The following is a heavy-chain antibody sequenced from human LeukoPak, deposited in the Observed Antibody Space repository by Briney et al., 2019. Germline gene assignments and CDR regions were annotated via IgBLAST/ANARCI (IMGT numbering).Heavy chain of an antibody. D-gene: IGHD1-26*01. J-gene: IGHJ4*02. CDR1: GYTFTSYA. CDR2: INAGNGNT. CDR3: ACRIAGATIPSYFDY. V-gene: IGHV1-3*01. Sequence: GASVKVSCKASGYTFTSYAMHWVRQAPGQRLEWMGWINAGNGNTKYSQKFQGRVTITRDTSASTAYMELSSLRSEDTAVYYCACRIAGATIPSYFDYWGQGTLVTVSS.